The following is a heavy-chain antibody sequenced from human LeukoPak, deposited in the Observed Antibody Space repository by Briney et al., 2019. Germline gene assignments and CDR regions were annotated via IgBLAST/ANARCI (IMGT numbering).Heavy chain of an antibody. Sequence: ASVKVSCKASGYTFTGYYMHWVRQAPGQGLEWMGWINPNSGGTNYAQKFQGWVTMTRDTSISTAYMELSRLRSDDTAVYYCARDRLCSGGSCYSYYYYGMDVWGQGTTVTVSS. CDR2: INPNSGGT. J-gene: IGHJ6*02. CDR1: GYTFTGYY. D-gene: IGHD2-15*01. CDR3: ARDRLCSGGSCYSYYYYGMDV. V-gene: IGHV1-2*04.